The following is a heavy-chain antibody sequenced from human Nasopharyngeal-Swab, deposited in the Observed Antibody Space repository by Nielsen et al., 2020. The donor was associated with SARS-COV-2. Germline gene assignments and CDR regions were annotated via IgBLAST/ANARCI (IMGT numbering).Heavy chain of an antibody. CDR3: AVTWDY. V-gene: IGHV1-18*01. J-gene: IGHJ4*02. Sequence: ASVKVSCMPSLYTLRTYVICCVRQAPGQGLEWMGWISAYNGNTNYAQKLQGRVTMTTDTSTNTAYMELRSLKSDDTAVYYCAVTWDYWGQGTLVTVAS. CDR2: ISAYNGNT. CDR1: LYTLRTYV. D-gene: IGHD2-21*02.